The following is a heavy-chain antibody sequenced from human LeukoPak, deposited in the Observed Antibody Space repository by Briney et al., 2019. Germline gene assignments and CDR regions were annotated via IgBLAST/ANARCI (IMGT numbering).Heavy chain of an antibody. V-gene: IGHV4-30-2*01. D-gene: IGHD2-15*01. CDR1: GGSISSGGYY. Sequence: PSQTLSLTCTVSGGSISSGGYYWSWIRQPPGKGLEWIGYIYHSGSTYYNPSLKSRVTISVDTSKNQFSLKLSSVTAADTAVYYCARLENCSGGSCYSPWGQGTLVTVSS. CDR2: IYHSGST. J-gene: IGHJ5*02. CDR3: ARLENCSGGSCYSP.